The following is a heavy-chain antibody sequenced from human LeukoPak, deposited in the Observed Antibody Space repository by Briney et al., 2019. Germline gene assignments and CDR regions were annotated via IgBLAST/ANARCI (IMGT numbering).Heavy chain of an antibody. CDR1: GFTFSSYA. J-gene: IGHJ4*02. Sequence: GGSLRLSCAASGFTFSSYAMGWVRQAPGKALEWVSAISGSGGSTYYADSVKGRFTISRDNSKNTLYLQMNSLRAEDTAVYYCAKAGRGYSYGYRGDFDYWGQGTLVTVSS. CDR3: AKAGRGYSYGYRGDFDY. CDR2: ISGSGGST. D-gene: IGHD5-18*01. V-gene: IGHV3-23*01.